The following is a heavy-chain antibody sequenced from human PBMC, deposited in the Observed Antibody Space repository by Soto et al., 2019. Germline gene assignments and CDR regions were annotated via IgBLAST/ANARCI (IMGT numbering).Heavy chain of an antibody. Sequence: ASVKVSCKASGYTFTSYGICWVRQAPGQGLEWMGWISAYNGNTNYAQKLQGRVTMTTYTSTSTAYMELRSLRSDDTAVYYCARDYTLSVAATGSGYWGQGTLVTVSS. J-gene: IGHJ4*02. CDR3: ARDYTLSVAATGSGY. CDR2: ISAYNGNT. CDR1: GYTFTSYG. D-gene: IGHD2-15*01. V-gene: IGHV1-18*01.